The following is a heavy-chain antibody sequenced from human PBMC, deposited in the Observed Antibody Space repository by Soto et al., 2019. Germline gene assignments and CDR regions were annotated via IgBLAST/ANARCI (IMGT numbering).Heavy chain of an antibody. CDR3: AREGFYSGSGTYSPPRYYGMDV. Sequence: QVHLVQSGGEVKKPGASVKVSCRASGYTFSNYGISWVRQAPGQGLEWMGWISDYNGNTFYGKKFQGRVTMTTDTSTRTAFMELRNLRSDDTAVYYCAREGFYSGSGTYSPPRYYGMDVWGQGTTVTVSS. D-gene: IGHD3-10*01. CDR1: GYTFSNYG. V-gene: IGHV1-18*01. J-gene: IGHJ6*02. CDR2: ISDYNGNT.